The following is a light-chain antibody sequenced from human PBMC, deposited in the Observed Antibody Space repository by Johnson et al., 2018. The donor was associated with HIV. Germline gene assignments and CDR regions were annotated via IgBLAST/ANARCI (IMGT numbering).Light chain of an antibody. J-gene: IGLJ1*01. CDR2: DNN. CDR3: ETWGTGLSAGGV. CDR1: SSNIGNNY. V-gene: IGLV1-51*01. Sequence: QLVLTQPPSVSAAPGQKVTISCSGSSSNIGNNYVSWYQQLPGTAPKLLIYDNNKRPSGIPARFSGSKSGTSATLGITGLQTGDEADYYCETWGTGLSAGGVFGTGTKVTVL.